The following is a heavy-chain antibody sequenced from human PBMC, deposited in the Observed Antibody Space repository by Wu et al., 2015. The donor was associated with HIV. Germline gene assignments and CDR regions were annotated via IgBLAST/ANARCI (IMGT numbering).Heavy chain of an antibody. D-gene: IGHD6-13*01. CDR2: INPKSGDT. CDR3: AKALGSGSWNFDL. V-gene: IGHV1-2*02. CDR1: GYTFTSYY. Sequence: QVQLVQSGAEVKKPGASVKVSCKASGYTFTSYYIHWVRQAPGQGLEWMGWINPKSGDTNFAQKFQGRVTMTRDTSISTVYMELNSLTSDDTAVYYCAKALGSGSWNFDLWGQGTRRSPSPQ. J-gene: IGHJ4*02.